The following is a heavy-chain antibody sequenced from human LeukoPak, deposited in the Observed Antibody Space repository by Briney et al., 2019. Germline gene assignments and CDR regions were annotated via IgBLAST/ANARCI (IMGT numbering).Heavy chain of an antibody. CDR3: AGRSYSDDY. D-gene: IGHD3-10*01. CDR2: ISSSSDTI. J-gene: IGHJ4*02. V-gene: IGHV3-48*04. CDR1: GFTFSSFA. Sequence: GGSPRLSCAASGFTFSSFAMNWVRQAPGTGLEWVSYISSSSDTIYYADSVKGRFTISRDNAKNSLYLQMSSLRAEDTALYYCAGRSYSDDYWGQGTLVTVSS.